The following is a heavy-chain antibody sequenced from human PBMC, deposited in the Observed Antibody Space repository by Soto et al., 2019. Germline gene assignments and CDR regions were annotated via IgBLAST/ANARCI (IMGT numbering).Heavy chain of an antibody. J-gene: IGHJ4*02. D-gene: IGHD3-3*01. V-gene: IGHV3-21*01. CDR2: ISSSSSYI. CDR3: ARLSRITIFGVVISSALDY. Sequence: TGGSLRLSCAASGFTFSSYSMNWVRQAPGKGLEWVSSISSSSSYIYYADSVKGRFTISRDNAKNSLYLQMNSLRAEDTAVYYCARLSRITIFGVVISSALDYWGQGTLVTVSS. CDR1: GFTFSSYS.